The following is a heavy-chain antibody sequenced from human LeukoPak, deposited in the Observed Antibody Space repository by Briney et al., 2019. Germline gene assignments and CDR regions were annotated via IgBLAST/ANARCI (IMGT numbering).Heavy chain of an antibody. CDR3: ARHGIYYGLGSSYGLPNWFDP. D-gene: IGHD3-10*01. CDR1: GGSISSSSYY. V-gene: IGHV4-39*07. CDR2: IYYSGST. Sequence: SETLSLTCTVSGGSISSSSYYWGWIRQPPGKGLEWIGSIYYSGSTYYNPSLKSRVTISLDTSRNQFSLKLNSVTAADTAVYYCARHGIYYGLGSSYGLPNWFDPWGQGTLVAVSS. J-gene: IGHJ5*02.